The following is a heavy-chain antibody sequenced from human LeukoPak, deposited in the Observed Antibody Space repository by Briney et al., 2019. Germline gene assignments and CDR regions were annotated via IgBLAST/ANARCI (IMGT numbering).Heavy chain of an antibody. CDR1: GGSISSYY. D-gene: IGHD4-17*01. CDR3: ASHGYGDYVGPYYGMDV. Sequence: PSETLSLTCTVSGGSISSYYWSWIRHPPAQGLERIGYIHYSGSTNPNPSPKSRVTISVDTSKNQFSLKVSSVTAADTAVYYCASHGYGDYVGPYYGMDVWGQGTTVSVSS. V-gene: IGHV4-59*08. J-gene: IGHJ6*02. CDR2: IHYSGST.